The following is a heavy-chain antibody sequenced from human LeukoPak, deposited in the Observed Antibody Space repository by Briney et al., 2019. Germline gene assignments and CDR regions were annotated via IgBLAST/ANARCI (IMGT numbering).Heavy chain of an antibody. CDR1: GFTFSSYG. J-gene: IGHJ3*02. V-gene: IGHV3-33*01. Sequence: GRSLRLSCAASGFTFSSYGMHWVRQAPGKGLEWVAVIWYDGSNKYYADSVKGRFTISRDNSKNTLYLQMNSLRAEDTAVYYCARGVRYCSGGSCSDAFDIWGQGTMVTVSS. CDR2: IWYDGSNK. D-gene: IGHD2-15*01. CDR3: ARGVRYCSGGSCSDAFDI.